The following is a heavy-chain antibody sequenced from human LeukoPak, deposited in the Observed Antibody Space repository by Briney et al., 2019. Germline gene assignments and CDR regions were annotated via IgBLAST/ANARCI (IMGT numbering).Heavy chain of an antibody. J-gene: IGHJ5*02. CDR1: GYTFTSYA. D-gene: IGHD3-3*01. Sequence: ASVKVSCKASGYTFTSYAMHWVRQAPGQRLEWMGWINAGNGNTKYSQEFQGRVTITRDTSISTAYMELSRLRSDDTAVYYCARVPLITIFGVARHNWFDPWGQGTLVTVSS. CDR3: ARVPLITIFGVARHNWFDP. V-gene: IGHV1-3*01. CDR2: INAGNGNT.